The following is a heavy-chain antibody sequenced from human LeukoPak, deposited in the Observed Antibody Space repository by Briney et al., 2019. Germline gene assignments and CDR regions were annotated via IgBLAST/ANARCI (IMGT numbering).Heavy chain of an antibody. CDR3: ARDDTIVGFQH. V-gene: IGHV4-39*07. D-gene: IGHD1-26*01. CDR2: IYYSGST. Sequence: SETLSLTCTVSGGSISSSSYYWGWIRQPPGKGLEWIGSIYYSGSTYYNPSLKSRVTISVDTSKNQFSLKLRSVTAADTAVYYCARDDTIVGFQHWGQGTLVTVSS. J-gene: IGHJ1*01. CDR1: GGSISSSSYY.